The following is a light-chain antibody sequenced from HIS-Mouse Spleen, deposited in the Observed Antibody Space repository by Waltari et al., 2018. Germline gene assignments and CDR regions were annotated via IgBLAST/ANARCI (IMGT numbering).Light chain of an antibody. V-gene: IGKV3-11*01. Sequence: EIVLTQSPVTLSLSPGDRATLSCRASQSVSSYLAWYQQKPGQAPRLLIYDASNRATGIPARFSGSGSGTDFTLTISSLEPEDFAVYYCQQRSNWPTFGGGTKVEIK. J-gene: IGKJ4*01. CDR3: QQRSNWPT. CDR1: QSVSSY. CDR2: DAS.